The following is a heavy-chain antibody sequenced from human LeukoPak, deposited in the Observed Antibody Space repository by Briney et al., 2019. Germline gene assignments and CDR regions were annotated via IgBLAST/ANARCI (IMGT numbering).Heavy chain of an antibody. CDR2: INSVSSHI. CDR3: VKESENCGAACKALHDG. CDR1: GVTFISNA. J-gene: IGHJ4*02. Sequence: PGGSLRLSCAAPGVTFISNAMSCVRQAPGKGLEWVALINSVSSHIYYADSVKGRFNISRDNAKNSLYLQMKSLRAEDTAIYYCVKESENCGAACKALHDGWGQGILVTVSS. D-gene: IGHD2-21*02. V-gene: IGHV3-21*04.